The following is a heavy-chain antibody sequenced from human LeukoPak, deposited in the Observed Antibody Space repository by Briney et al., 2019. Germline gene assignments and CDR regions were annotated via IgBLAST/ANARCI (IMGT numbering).Heavy chain of an antibody. CDR3: GRRTYYDTLTGHNYWYFDL. Sequence: PSETLSLTCTVSGGSISSYYWSWVRQPPGKGLEWIGYINYSGSSDYNPSLKSRVSFSVDTSKDQFSLRLSSVTAADTAVYYCGRRTYYDTLTGHNYWYFDLWGRGTLVTVSS. V-gene: IGHV4-59*01. D-gene: IGHD3-9*01. J-gene: IGHJ2*01. CDR1: GGSISSYY. CDR2: INYSGSS.